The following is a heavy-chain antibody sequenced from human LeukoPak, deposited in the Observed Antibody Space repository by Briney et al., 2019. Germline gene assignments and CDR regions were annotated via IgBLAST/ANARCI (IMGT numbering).Heavy chain of an antibody. CDR3: ARASASVYDYVWGSYRPFDY. D-gene: IGHD3-16*02. CDR2: IYYSGST. Sequence: SETLSLTCTVSGGSISSYYWSWIRQPPGKGLEWIGYIYYSGSTNCNPSLKSRVTISVDTSKNQFSLKLSSVTAADTAVYYCARASASVYDYVWGSYRPFDYWGQGTLVTVSS. CDR1: GGSISSYY. V-gene: IGHV4-59*01. J-gene: IGHJ4*02.